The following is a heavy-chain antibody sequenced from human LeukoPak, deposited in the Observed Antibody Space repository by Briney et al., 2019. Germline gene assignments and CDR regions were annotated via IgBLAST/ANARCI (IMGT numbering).Heavy chain of an antibody. D-gene: IGHD3-22*01. CDR2: ISGSSGST. V-gene: IGHV3-23*01. J-gene: IGHJ4*02. CDR1: GFTFSSYA. Sequence: GGSLRLSCAASGFTFSSYAMSWVRQAPGKGLEWVSAISGSSGSTYYADSVKGRFTISRDNSKNTLYLQMNSLRAEDTAVYYCAKDGDQYYDSSGYVNYFDYWGQGTLVTVSS. CDR3: AKDGDQYYDSSGYVNYFDY.